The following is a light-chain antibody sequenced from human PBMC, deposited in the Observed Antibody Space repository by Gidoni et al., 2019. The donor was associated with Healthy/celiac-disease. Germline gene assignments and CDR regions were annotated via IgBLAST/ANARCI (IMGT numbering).Light chain of an antibody. CDR3: QQYYSTPPT. CDR2: WAS. CDR1: QSVLYSSNTKNY. V-gene: IGKV4-1*01. Sequence: DIVMTQSPDSLAVSMGERATINCKSSQSVLYSSNTKNYLAWYQQKPGQPPKLLIYWASTREYGVPARFRGSGSGTDFTLTISSLQAEDVAVYYCQQYYSTPPTFGGGTKVEIK. J-gene: IGKJ4*01.